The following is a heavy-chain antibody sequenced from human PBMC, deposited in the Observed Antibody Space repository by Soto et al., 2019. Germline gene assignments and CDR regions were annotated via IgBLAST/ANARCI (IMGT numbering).Heavy chain of an antibody. CDR2: IYHSGST. CDR3: ASGGYSSRWYSVDY. J-gene: IGHJ4*02. CDR1: GGSISSGGYS. Sequence: SETLSLTCAVSGGSISSGGYSWSWIRQPPGKGLEWIGYIYHSGSTYYNPSLKSRVTISVDRSKNQFSLKLSSVTAADTAVYYCASGGYSSRWYSVDYWGKGTLVPVSS. D-gene: IGHD6-13*01. V-gene: IGHV4-30-2*01.